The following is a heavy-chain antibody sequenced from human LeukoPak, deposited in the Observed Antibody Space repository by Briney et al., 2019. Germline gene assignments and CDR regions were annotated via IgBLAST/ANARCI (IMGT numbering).Heavy chain of an antibody. CDR1: GFTFSSYS. CDR2: ISSSSSTI. J-gene: IGHJ4*02. Sequence: GGSLRLSCAASGFTFSSYSMNWVRQAPGKGLEWVSYISSSSSTIYYADSVKGRFTISRDNAKNSLYLQMNSLRAEDTAVYYCALTYYDILTGSDYFDYWGQGTLVTVSS. CDR3: ALTYYDILTGSDYFDY. D-gene: IGHD3-9*01. V-gene: IGHV3-48*01.